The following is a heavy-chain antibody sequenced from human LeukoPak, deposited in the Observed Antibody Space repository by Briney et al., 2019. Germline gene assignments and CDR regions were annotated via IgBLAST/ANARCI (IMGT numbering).Heavy chain of an antibody. V-gene: IGHV3-30-3*01. CDR1: GFTFSSYA. J-gene: IGHJ4*02. Sequence: GGSLRLSCAASGFTFSSYAMHWVRQAPGKGLEWVAVISYDGSNKYYADSVKGRFTISRDNSKNTLYLQMNSLRAGDTAVYYCARGGGFITFDYWGQGTLVTVSS. D-gene: IGHD3-22*01. CDR3: ARGGGFITFDY. CDR2: ISYDGSNK.